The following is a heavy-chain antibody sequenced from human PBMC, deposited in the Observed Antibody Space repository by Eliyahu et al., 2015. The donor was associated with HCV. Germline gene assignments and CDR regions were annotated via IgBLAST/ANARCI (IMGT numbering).Heavy chain of an antibody. CDR3: ARNIRSYSGSYPSDYYYYYGMDV. V-gene: IGHV2-70*15. CDR1: GFSLSTSGMC. Sequence: QVTLRESGPALVKPTQTLTLTCTFSGFSLSTSGMCVSWIRQPPGKALEWLARIDWDDDKYYSTSLKTRLTISKDTSKNQVVLTMTNMDPVDTATYYCARNIRSYSGSYPSDYYYYYGMDVWGQGTTVTVSS. D-gene: IGHD1-26*01. J-gene: IGHJ6*02. CDR2: IDWDDDK.